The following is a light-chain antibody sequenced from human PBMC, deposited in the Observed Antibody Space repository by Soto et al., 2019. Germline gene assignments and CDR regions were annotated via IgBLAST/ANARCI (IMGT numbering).Light chain of an antibody. CDR1: QSVSSNY. V-gene: IGKV3-20*01. CDR3: QQYANSPPT. CDR2: GAS. Sequence: EIGLTQSPGTLSLSPGERATLSCRASQSVSSNYLAWYQQKPGQAPRLLIYGASTRATGIPDRFSGSGSGTDFPLTISRLEPEDFAVYYCQQYANSPPTFGQGTKVEIK. J-gene: IGKJ1*01.